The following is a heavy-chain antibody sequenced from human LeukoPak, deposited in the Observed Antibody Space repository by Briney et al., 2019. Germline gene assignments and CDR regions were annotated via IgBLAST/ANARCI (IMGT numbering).Heavy chain of an antibody. V-gene: IGHV3-23*01. CDR3: AKNRYYYDSSGYGYYFDY. Sequence: GGSLRLSCAASGFTFSSYAKSWVRQAPGKGLEWVSAISGSGGSTYYADSVKGRFTISRDNSKNTLYLQMNSLRAEDTAVYYCAKNRYYYDSSGYGYYFDYWGQGTLVTVSS. J-gene: IGHJ4*02. D-gene: IGHD3-22*01. CDR1: GFTFSSYA. CDR2: ISGSGGST.